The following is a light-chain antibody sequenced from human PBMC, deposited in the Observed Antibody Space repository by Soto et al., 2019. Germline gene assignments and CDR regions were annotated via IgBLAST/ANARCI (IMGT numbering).Light chain of an antibody. CDR3: LQDYNFPYT. CDR2: AAS. CDR1: QGIRND. V-gene: IGKV1-6*01. J-gene: IGKJ2*01. Sequence: AIPMTQSPSSLSASVGDRVTITCRASQGIRNDLGWYQQKPGKAPKLLIYAASSLQSGVPSRFSGSGSGTDFTLTITSLQSEDFATYYCLQDYNFPYTFGQGTKLEI.